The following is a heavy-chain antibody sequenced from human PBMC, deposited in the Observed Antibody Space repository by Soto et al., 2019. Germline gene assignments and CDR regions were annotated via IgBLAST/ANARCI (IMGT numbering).Heavy chain of an antibody. J-gene: IGHJ6*02. CDR1: GFTFSDFS. V-gene: IGHV3-21*01. CDR3: ARDRVKIFGLTIIFTYSLDV. Sequence: PGGSLRLSCAASGFTFSDFSMNWVRQAPGKGLEWVASISSTGIHTYYAESLKGRFTISRDNPERSLYLEINTLRAEDTAVYYCARDRVKIFGLTIIFTYSLDVWGQGTTVTVSS. D-gene: IGHD3-3*01. CDR2: ISSTGIHT.